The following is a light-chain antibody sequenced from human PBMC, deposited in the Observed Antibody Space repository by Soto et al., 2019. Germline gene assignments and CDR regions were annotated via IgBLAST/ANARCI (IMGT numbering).Light chain of an antibody. CDR1: KLGDKY. CDR2: QDS. J-gene: IGLJ2*01. CDR3: QAWDSRTVV. V-gene: IGLV3-1*01. Sequence: SSELTQPPSVSVSPGQTASITCSGDKLGDKYACWYQQKPRQSPVLVIYQDSKRPSGIPERFSGSNSGNTATLTISGTQAMDEADYYCQAWDSRTVVFGGGTKLTVL.